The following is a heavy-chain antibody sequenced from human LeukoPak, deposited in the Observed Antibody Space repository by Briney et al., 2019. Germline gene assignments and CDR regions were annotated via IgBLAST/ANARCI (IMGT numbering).Heavy chain of an antibody. CDR3: AREGYSSGWLDY. V-gene: IGHV3-66*01. J-gene: IGHJ4*02. Sequence: AGGSLRLSCAASGFTVSSNYMSWVRQAPGKGLEWVSVIYSGGSTYYADSVKGRFTISRDNSKNTLYLQMNSLRAEDMAVYYCAREGYSSGWLDYWGQGTLVTVSS. D-gene: IGHD6-19*01. CDR2: IYSGGST. CDR1: GFTVSSNY.